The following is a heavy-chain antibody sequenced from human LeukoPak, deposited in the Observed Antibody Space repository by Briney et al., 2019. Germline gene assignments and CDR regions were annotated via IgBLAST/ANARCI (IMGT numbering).Heavy chain of an antibody. V-gene: IGHV3-23*01. CDR3: ARGGVY. CDR2: SGSGGST. Sequence: GGSLRLSCAASGFTFSSYAMSWVRQAPGKGLEWVSGSGSGGSTYYADSVKGRFTISRDNSKNTLYLQMNSLRAEDTAVYYCARGGVYWGQGTLVTVSS. CDR1: GFTFSSYA. J-gene: IGHJ4*02. D-gene: IGHD2-8*01.